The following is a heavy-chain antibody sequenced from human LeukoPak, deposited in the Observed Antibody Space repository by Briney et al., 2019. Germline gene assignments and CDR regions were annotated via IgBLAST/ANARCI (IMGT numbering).Heavy chain of an antibody. CDR2: ISSDGSST. V-gene: IGHV3-74*01. CDR1: GFTFSSYW. CDR3: ARVRKVMYYYDSSGYYYFDY. D-gene: IGHD3-22*01. Sequence: GGSLRLSCAASGFTFSSYWMHWVRQAPGKGLVWVSRISSDGSSTSYADSVKGRFTISRDNAKNTLYLQMNSLRAEDTAVYYCARVRKVMYYYDSSGYYYFDYWGQGTLVTVSS. J-gene: IGHJ4*02.